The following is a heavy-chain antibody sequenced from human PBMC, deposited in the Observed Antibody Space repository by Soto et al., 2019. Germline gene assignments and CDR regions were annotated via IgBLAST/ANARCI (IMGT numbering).Heavy chain of an antibody. V-gene: IGHV3-11*01. CDR2: ISDSGTTT. J-gene: IGHJ4*02. Sequence: PGGALRLCCAASGFTFNDYYMSWIRQAPGKGLEWLSHISDSGTTTEYADSVKGRFTISRDNAKKSLYLHMNGLRAEDTALYYCAKDAYSRRWYFWGQRTLVTVSS. D-gene: IGHD4-4*01. CDR1: GFTFNDYY. CDR3: AKDAYSRRWYF.